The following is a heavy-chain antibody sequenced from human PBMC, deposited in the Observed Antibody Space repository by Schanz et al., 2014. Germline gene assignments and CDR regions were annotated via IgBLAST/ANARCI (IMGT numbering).Heavy chain of an antibody. J-gene: IGHJ4*02. V-gene: IGHV3-72*01. CDR2: VRKKEFSDDTE. CDR3: VREGSTTPVACLRSFDWLGRFDS. Sequence: EVQLVASGGGLVQPGGSLRLSCAASGFSFSDHAMDWVRQAAGKGLEWVGRVRKKEFSDDTEEYAASVRGRFTISRDDSKNVVNLQMNGLKTEDTAMYYCVREGSTTPVACLRSFDWLGRFDSWGQGALVTVSS. D-gene: IGHD3-9*01. CDR1: GFSFSDHA.